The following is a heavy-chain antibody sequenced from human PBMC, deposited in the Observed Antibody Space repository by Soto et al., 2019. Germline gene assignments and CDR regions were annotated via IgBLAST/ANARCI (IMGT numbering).Heavy chain of an antibody. V-gene: IGHV3-7*04. CDR2: IEQDGSEK. Sequence: EVQLVESGGGLVQPGGSLRLSCAASGFTFSSSWMSWVRQAPGKGLEWVANIEQDGSEKYYVDSVKGRFTISRDNDKNSRYLQMHRLRAEDTALYYCARVSMAAAASDYWGQGTLVTVSS. J-gene: IGHJ4*02. D-gene: IGHD6-13*01. CDR1: GFTFSSSW. CDR3: ARVSMAAAASDY.